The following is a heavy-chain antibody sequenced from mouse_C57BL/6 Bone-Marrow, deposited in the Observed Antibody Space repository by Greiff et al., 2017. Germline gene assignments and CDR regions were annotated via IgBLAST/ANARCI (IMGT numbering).Heavy chain of an antibody. V-gene: IGHV1-50*01. D-gene: IGHD2-3*01. CDR1: GYTFTSYW. CDR3: ARDGYFGFAY. CDR2: IAPSDIYP. Sequence: QVHVKQPGAELVKPGASVQLSCKASGYTFTSYWMPWVKQTPGQGLEWIGAIAPSDIYPNSTQKFKGHAPLSVDTSSSTAYMQRSRLTSEDSAVYYCARDGYFGFAYWGQGTLVTGSA. J-gene: IGHJ3*01.